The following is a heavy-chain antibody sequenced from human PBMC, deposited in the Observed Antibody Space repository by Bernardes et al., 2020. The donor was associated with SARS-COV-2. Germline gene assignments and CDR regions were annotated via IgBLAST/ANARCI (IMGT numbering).Heavy chain of an antibody. CDR3: ARDGFCTGGTCYPGDFDN. D-gene: IGHD2-15*01. CDR1: GFTFTDFW. Sequence: GGSLRLSCAASGFTFTDFWMSWVRQAPGKGLEWVASIQQDGVEKFFVDSVKGRFTISRDNARNLLSLQMNSLRVEDTAVYCCARDGFCTGGTCYPGDFDNWGRGTLVTVSS. CDR2: IQQDGVEK. J-gene: IGHJ4*02. V-gene: IGHV3-7*01.